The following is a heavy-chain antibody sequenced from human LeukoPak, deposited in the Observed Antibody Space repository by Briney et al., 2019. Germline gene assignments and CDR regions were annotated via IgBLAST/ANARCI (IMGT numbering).Heavy chain of an antibody. CDR2: IYYSGSN. Sequence: SETLSLTCTVSGGSISSSSYYWGWIGQPPGMGLEWIGSIYYSGSNYYNPSLKSRVTISVDTYKNQCSLKLSSVTAADTAVYYCARQHSSGWPNCDFWGQGTLVSVSS. CDR1: GGSISSSSYY. J-gene: IGHJ4*02. D-gene: IGHD6-19*01. V-gene: IGHV4-39*01. CDR3: ARQHSSGWPNCDF.